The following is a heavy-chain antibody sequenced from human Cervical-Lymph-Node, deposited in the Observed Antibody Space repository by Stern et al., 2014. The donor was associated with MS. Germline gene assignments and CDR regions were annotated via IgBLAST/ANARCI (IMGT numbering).Heavy chain of an antibody. Sequence: QVQLMPSGDEVKKPGASVKVSCKPSGYTFTNYGISWVRLAPGQGLEWMGWIPAYNGNTNYAQNCQGGVSLTTDTSTSTVYMELRSLTSDDAAVYYCARAAGMLDYWGQGTLVTVSS. V-gene: IGHV1-18*01. CDR3: ARAAGMLDY. CDR2: IPAYNGNT. J-gene: IGHJ4*02. D-gene: IGHD1-1*01. CDR1: GYTFTNYG.